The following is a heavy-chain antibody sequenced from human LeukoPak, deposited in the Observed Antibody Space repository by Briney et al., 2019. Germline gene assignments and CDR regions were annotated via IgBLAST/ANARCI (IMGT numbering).Heavy chain of an antibody. Sequence: SETLSLTCTVSGGSISSGDYYWSWIRQPPGKGLEWIGYIYYSGSTYYNPSLKSRVAISVDTSKNQFSLKLSSVTAADTAVYYCARADRRDYDFWSGYYNPTFDYWGQGTLVTVSS. J-gene: IGHJ4*02. D-gene: IGHD3-3*01. CDR2: IYYSGST. CDR3: ARADRRDYDFWSGYYNPTFDY. V-gene: IGHV4-30-4*08. CDR1: GGSISSGDYY.